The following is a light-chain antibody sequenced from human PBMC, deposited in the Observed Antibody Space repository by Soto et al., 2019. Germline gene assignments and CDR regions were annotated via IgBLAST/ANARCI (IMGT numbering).Light chain of an antibody. CDR1: QSVSSSY. J-gene: IGKJ3*01. Sequence: EIVLTQSPGTLSLSPGERATLSCRASQSVSSSYLAWYQQKPGQAPRLLIYGVSSRATGIPDRFSGSGSGTDFTLTISRLEPEDFAVYYCQQYDFYLTFGPGTKVDL. CDR3: QQYDFYLT. CDR2: GVS. V-gene: IGKV3-20*01.